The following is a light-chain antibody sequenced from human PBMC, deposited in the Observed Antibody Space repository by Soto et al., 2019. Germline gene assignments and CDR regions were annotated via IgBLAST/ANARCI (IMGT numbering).Light chain of an antibody. CDR1: QSISPY. CDR2: AAS. Sequence: IQLTQSPSSLYASVGDGVNITCRASQSISPYLSWYQQKPGKAPKLLIYAASRLQSGVPSRFSGSESGTHFTLTISSLQPEDFATYYCQQSYSRVTFGQGTKVDIK. J-gene: IGKJ1*01. V-gene: IGKV1-39*01. CDR3: QQSYSRVT.